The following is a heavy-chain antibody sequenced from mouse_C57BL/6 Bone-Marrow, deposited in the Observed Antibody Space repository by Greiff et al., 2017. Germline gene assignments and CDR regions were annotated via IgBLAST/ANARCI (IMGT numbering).Heavy chain of an antibody. Sequence: EVKLMESGGDLVKPGGSLKLSCAASGFTFSSYGMSWVRQTPDKRLEWVATISSGGSYTYYPDSVKGRFTISRDNAKNTLYLQMSSLKSEDTAMYYCARRGRVITTVVDYFDYWGQGTTLTVSS. CDR3: ARRGRVITTVVDYFDY. CDR1: GFTFSSYG. D-gene: IGHD1-1*01. J-gene: IGHJ2*01. CDR2: ISSGGSYT. V-gene: IGHV5-6*02.